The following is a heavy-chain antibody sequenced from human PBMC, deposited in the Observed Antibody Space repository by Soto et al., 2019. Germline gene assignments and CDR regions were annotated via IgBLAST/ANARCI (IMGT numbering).Heavy chain of an antibody. CDR3: AKCMKASCNYDAHHI. Sequence: GGSLRLSCAASGFTFSSYYMTWVRQVPGKGLEWVAHLTATGGITYYADSVKGRFTISRDTSRNTLYLQMNSLRAEDTALYYCAKCMKASCNYDAHHIWGQGTLVTVSS. D-gene: IGHD2-8*01. CDR1: GFTFSSYY. CDR2: LTATGGIT. V-gene: IGHV3-23*01. J-gene: IGHJ3*02.